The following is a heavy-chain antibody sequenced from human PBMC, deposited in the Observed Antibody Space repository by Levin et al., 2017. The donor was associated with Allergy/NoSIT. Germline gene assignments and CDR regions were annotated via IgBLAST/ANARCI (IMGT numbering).Heavy chain of an antibody. D-gene: IGHD3-3*01. CDR2: IIPIFGTA. Sequence: KISCKASGGTFSSYAISWVRQAPGQGLEWMGGIIPIFGTANYAQKFQGRVTITADKSTSTAYMELSSLRSEDTAVYYCATAQMAIFGVVIGNYYFDYWGQGTLVTVSS. J-gene: IGHJ4*02. CDR3: ATAQMAIFGVVIGNYYFDY. V-gene: IGHV1-69*06. CDR1: GGTFSSYA.